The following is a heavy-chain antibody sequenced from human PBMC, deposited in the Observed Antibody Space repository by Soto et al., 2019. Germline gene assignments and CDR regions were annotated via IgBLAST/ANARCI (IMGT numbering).Heavy chain of an antibody. CDR2: IYPGDSDT. V-gene: IGHV5-51*01. D-gene: IGHD4-4*01. J-gene: IGHJ3*02. CDR1: GYSFNTYW. Sequence: RRESLKISCKGSGYSFNTYWIAWVRQMPAQGLEWMGIIYPGDSDTTYSPSFQGQVTISVDKTISTAYLQLSSLKAADAAMYYCARQQRHRATINNDAFDIWGQGTMVTVSS. CDR3: ARQQRHRATINNDAFDI.